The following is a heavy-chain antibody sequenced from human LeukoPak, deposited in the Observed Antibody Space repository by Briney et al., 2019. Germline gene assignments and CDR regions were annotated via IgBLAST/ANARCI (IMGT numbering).Heavy chain of an antibody. V-gene: IGHV1-18*04. CDR1: GYTFTTYG. D-gene: IGHD5-18*01. CDR2: ISAYNGNT. CDR3: AIADTTVGFDY. J-gene: IGHJ4*02. Sequence: ASVKVSCKTSGYTFTTYGITWVRQAPGQGLEWMGWISAYNGNTAYAQKFQGRVTVTTDTSTRTASMDLRSLRSDDTAVYYCAIADTTVGFDYWGQGTLVTVSS.